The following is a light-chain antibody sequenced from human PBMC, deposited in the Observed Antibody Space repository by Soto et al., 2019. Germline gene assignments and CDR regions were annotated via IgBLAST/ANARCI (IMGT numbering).Light chain of an antibody. V-gene: IGKV3-15*01. CDR3: QQYNNWPPLT. J-gene: IGKJ4*01. CDR2: GAS. CDR1: QSVSSS. Sequence: EIVMTQSPATLSVSPGERATLSCRASQSVSSSLAWYQRKPGQAPRLLIYGASTMATGIPARFSGSGSGTEFTLTISSLQSEDFAVYYCQQYNNWPPLTFGGGTKVEIK.